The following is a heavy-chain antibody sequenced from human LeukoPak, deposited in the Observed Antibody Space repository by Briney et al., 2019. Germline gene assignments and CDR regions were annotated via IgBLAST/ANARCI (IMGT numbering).Heavy chain of an antibody. CDR3: ARAPRRPSFDY. J-gene: IGHJ4*02. CDR2: IYYSGST. D-gene: IGHD6-25*01. V-gene: IGHV4-59*01. Sequence: SETLSLTCTVSGGSISSYYWSWIRQPPGKGLEWIGYIYYSGSTNYNPSLKSRVTISVDTSKNQFSLKLSSVTAADTAVYYCARAPRRPSFDYWGQGTLVTVSS. CDR1: GGSISSYY.